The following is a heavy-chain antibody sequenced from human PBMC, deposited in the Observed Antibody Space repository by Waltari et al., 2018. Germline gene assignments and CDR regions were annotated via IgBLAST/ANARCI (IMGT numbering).Heavy chain of an antibody. Sequence: QVQLVKSGAEGTKPGSSVKVPCKASGGTFSHDDISWGRQAAGDGLEWRGRIIPIFGTANYAQKFQGRVTITADKSTSTAYMELSSLRSEDTAVYYCARGLPIIRFLEDYYYYMDVWGKGTTVTVSS. J-gene: IGHJ6*03. CDR2: IIPIFGTA. V-gene: IGHV1-69*14. CDR3: ARGLPIIRFLEDYYYYMDV. D-gene: IGHD3-3*01. CDR1: GGTFSHDD.